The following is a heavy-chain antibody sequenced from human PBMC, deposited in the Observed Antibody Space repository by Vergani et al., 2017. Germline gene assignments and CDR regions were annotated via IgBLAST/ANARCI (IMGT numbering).Heavy chain of an antibody. D-gene: IGHD4-17*01. CDR3: ARGLRSHAFDI. J-gene: IGHJ3*02. V-gene: IGHV4-59*01. Sequence: QVQLQESGPGLVKPSETLSLTCTVSGGSISSYYWSWIRQPPGKGLEWIGYIYYSGSTNYNPSLKSRVTISVDTSKNQFSLKLSSVTAADTAVYYCARGLRSHAFDIWGQGTMVTVSS. CDR1: GGSISSYY. CDR2: IYYSGST.